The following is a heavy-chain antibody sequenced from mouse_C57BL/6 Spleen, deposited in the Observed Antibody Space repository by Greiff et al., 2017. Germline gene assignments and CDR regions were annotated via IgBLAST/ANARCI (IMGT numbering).Heavy chain of an antibody. CDR1: GYTFTSYW. V-gene: IGHV1-52*01. Sequence: QVQLQQPGAELVRPGSSVKLSCKASGYTFTSYWMHWVKQRPIQGLEWIGNIDPSDSETHYNQKFKDKATLTVDKSSSTAYMQLSSLTSEDSAVYYCARKEHQGVDYWGQGTTLTVSS. CDR2: IDPSDSET. CDR3: ARKEHQGVDY. J-gene: IGHJ2*01.